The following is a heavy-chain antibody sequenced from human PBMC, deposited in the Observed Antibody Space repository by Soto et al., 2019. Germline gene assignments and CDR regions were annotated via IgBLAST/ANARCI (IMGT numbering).Heavy chain of an antibody. CDR1: GFILSDHY. J-gene: IGHJ4*02. CDR2: SRNKANSYST. CDR3: TRLGHNGHNREHYFEY. Sequence: GGSLRLSCAASGFILSDHYIDWVRQAPGKGLEWVGRSRNKANSYSTEYAASVRGRFTISRDDSKDSVYLQMNSLKTEDTAVYHCTRLGHNGHNREHYFEYWGQGTQVTVSS. D-gene: IGHD2-8*01. V-gene: IGHV3-72*01.